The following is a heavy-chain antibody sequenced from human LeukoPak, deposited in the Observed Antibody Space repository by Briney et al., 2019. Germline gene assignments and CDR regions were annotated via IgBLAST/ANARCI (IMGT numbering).Heavy chain of an antibody. CDR3: ARRLRGGTGSGSLDY. CDR2: IYYSGST. CDR1: GGSISSSSYY. D-gene: IGHD3-10*01. Sequence: SETLSLTCTVSGGSISSSSYYWGWIRQPPGKGLEWIVSIYYSGSTYYNPSLKSRVTISVDTSKNQFSLKLSSVTAADTAVYYCARRLRGGTGSGSLDYWGQGTLVTVSS. V-gene: IGHV4-39*01. J-gene: IGHJ4*02.